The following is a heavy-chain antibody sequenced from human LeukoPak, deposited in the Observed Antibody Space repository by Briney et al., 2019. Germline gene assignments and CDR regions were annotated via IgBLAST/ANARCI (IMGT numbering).Heavy chain of an antibody. Sequence: PGGSLRLSCAASGFTFSSYEMHWVRQAPGKGLEWVAVISYDGSNKYYADSVKGRFTISRDNSKNTLYLQMNSLRAEDTAVYYCAKDQSLWFGELFYDYWGQGTLVTVSS. CDR2: ISYDGSNK. J-gene: IGHJ4*02. D-gene: IGHD3-10*01. V-gene: IGHV3-30*18. CDR1: GFTFSSYE. CDR3: AKDQSLWFGELFYDY.